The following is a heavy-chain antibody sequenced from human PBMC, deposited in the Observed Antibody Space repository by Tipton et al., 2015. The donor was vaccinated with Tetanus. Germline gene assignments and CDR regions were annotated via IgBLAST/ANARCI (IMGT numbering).Heavy chain of an antibody. CDR3: ARGEDTYKSGNY. J-gene: IGHJ4*02. V-gene: IGHV4-34*01. D-gene: IGHD5-24*01. Sequence: LTCTVSGGSISSFYCSWIRQSPGRGLEWIGEIHPSGSTYYDPSFTSRITLLQDTSKNQFSLKLNSVTAADTAVYYCARGEDTYKSGNYWGQGTLVTVSS. CDR2: IHPSGST. CDR1: GGSISSFY.